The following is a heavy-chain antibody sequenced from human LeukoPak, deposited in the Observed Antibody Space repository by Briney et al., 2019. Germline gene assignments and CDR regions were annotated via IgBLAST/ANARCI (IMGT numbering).Heavy chain of an antibody. J-gene: IGHJ3*02. D-gene: IGHD3-22*01. V-gene: IGHV5-51*01. CDR3: ATRGDSSGYRAFDI. Sequence: GESLKISCKGSGYSFTNYWIGWVRQLPGKGLEWMGIIYPGDPDTRYSPSFQGQVTISADKSISTAYLQWSSLKASDTAMYYCATRGDSSGYRAFDIWGQGTMVTVSS. CDR1: GYSFTNYW. CDR2: IYPGDPDT.